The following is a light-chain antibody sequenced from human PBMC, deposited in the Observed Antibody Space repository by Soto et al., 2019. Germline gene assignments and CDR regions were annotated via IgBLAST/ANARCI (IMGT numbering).Light chain of an antibody. Sequence: DIQMTQSPSTLSASVGDRVTISCRASQSIQTWLAWYQQRPGKAPNLLLFDASDLASGVSSRFSGSGSGAEFTLTISSLQADDFATYCCQQYESYPYTFGRGTRLEIK. CDR1: QSIQTW. V-gene: IGKV1-5*01. CDR3: QQYESYPYT. J-gene: IGKJ2*01. CDR2: DAS.